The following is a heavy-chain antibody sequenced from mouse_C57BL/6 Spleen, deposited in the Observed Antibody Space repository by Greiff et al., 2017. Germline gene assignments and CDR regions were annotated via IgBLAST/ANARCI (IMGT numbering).Heavy chain of an antibody. D-gene: IGHD1-1*01. CDR3: ARPGSSYERYYFDY. J-gene: IGHJ2*01. CDR1: GYTFTSYW. V-gene: IGHV1-69*01. Sequence: VQLQQPGAELVMPGASVKLSCKASGYTFTSYWMHWVKQRPGQGLEWIGEIDPSDSYTNYNQKFKGKSTLTVDKSSSTAYMQLSSLTSEGSAVYYGARPGSSYERYYFDYWGQGTTLTVSS. CDR2: IDPSDSYT.